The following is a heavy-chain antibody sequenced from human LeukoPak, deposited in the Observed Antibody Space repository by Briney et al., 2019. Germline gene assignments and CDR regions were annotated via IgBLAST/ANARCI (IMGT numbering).Heavy chain of an antibody. CDR2: VGSSGVNT. CDR1: GITLSSLA. Sequence: QTGGSLRLSCAASGITLSSLAMAWVRQAPGKGLEWVSTVGSSGVNTHYADSVKGRFTISRDNSKSTLHLQMNSLRVEDTALYYCATTPSSTPPDYWGQGTLVTVSS. D-gene: IGHD6-13*01. CDR3: ATTPSSTPPDY. J-gene: IGHJ4*02. V-gene: IGHV3-23*01.